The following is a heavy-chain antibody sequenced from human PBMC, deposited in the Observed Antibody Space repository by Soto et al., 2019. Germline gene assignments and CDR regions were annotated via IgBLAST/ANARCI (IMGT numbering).Heavy chain of an antibody. CDR3: ASPPSYYYGSGSMDV. CDR1: GYTFSSNA. V-gene: IGHV1-3*01. Sequence: GASVKVSCKASGYTFSSNAIHWVRQAPGQELEWMGWINGGNGYANYAQKFQGRVTITADESTSTAYMELSSLRSEDTAVYYCASPPSYYYGSGSMDVWGQGTTVTVS. CDR2: INGGNGYA. J-gene: IGHJ6*02. D-gene: IGHD3-10*01.